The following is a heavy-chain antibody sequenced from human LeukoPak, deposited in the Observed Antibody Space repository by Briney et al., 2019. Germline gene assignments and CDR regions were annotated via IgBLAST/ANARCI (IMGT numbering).Heavy chain of an antibody. J-gene: IGHJ2*01. Sequence: SETLSLTCTVSGGSISSGGYYWSWIRQHPGKGLEWIGYIYFSGSTYYNPSLKSRVNISVDTSKNQFSLKLSSVTAADTAVYYCVSDRSGWYFDLRGRGTLVTVSS. CDR2: IYFSGST. CDR3: VSDRSGWYFDL. CDR1: GGSISSGGYY. V-gene: IGHV4-31*03.